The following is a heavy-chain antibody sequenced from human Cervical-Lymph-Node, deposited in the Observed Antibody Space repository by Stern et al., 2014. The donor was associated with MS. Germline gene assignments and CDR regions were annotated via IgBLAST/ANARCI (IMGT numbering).Heavy chain of an antibody. CDR1: GFTFDAYA. Sequence: VQLVESGGGFVQPGRSLRLSCAASGFTFDAYAMHWVRHAPGKGLEWVSGISWNSGSIGYADSVTGRFTISRDNAKNSLYLQMNSLRAEDTALYYCAYANRQFQLLSAFDYWGQGTLVTVSS. CDR3: AYANRQFQLLSAFDY. CDR2: ISWNSGSI. D-gene: IGHD2-2*01. J-gene: IGHJ4*02. V-gene: IGHV3-9*01.